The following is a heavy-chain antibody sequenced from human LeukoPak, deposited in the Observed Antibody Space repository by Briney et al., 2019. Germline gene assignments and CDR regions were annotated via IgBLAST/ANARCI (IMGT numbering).Heavy chain of an antibody. Sequence: SETLSLTCGVYGGSLSGYSWTWIRQPPGKGLECIGHIYYSGTTYYNPSLKSRVTISLDTSKNEFSLKMNSVTAADTAVYYCARGGWNKFDYWGQGTLVTVSS. CDR3: ARGGWNKFDY. CDR2: IYYSGTT. J-gene: IGHJ4*02. V-gene: IGHV4-59*12. D-gene: IGHD3-22*01. CDR1: GGSLSGYS.